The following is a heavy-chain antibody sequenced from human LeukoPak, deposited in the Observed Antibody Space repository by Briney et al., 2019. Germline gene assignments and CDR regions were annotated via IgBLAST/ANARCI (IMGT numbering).Heavy chain of an antibody. J-gene: IGHJ4*02. CDR3: ARCRRGGDCYSVDY. D-gene: IGHD2-21*02. V-gene: IGHV4-39*07. CDR2: VYSSGST. Sequence: SETLSLTCTVSGDSISRSSYFWAWIRQPPGKGLEWIGSVYSSGSTYYNPSLRSQITISVDTSKNQFSLKLTSVAAADTAMYYCARCRRGGDCYSVDYWGQGTLVTVSS. CDR1: GDSISRSSYF.